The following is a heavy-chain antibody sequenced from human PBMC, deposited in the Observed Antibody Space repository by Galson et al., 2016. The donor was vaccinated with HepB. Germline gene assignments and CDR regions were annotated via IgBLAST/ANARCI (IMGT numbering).Heavy chain of an antibody. CDR3: ARAECSDSCTYFDS. CDR1: GFTFSDYA. V-gene: IGHV3-48*03. D-gene: IGHD2-15*01. J-gene: IGHJ4*02. Sequence: SLRLSCAASGFTFSDYAMNWVRQAPGKGLEWVSYISGSGLIIHYADSVKGRFTISRDNTNNSLFLQMNSLRANDTAVYYCARAECSDSCTYFDSWGLGALVTVSS. CDR2: ISGSGLII.